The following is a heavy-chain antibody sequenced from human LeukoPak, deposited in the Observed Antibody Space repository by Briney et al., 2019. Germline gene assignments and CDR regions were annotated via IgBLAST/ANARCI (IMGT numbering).Heavy chain of an antibody. Sequence: VAPVKVSCKASGGTFSSYAISWVRQAPGQGLEWMGGIIPIFGTANYAQKFQGRVTITTDESTSTAYMELSSLRSEDTAVYYCARQTTHDYYDSSGPTDAFEIWGQGTMVTASS. D-gene: IGHD3-22*01. CDR1: GGTFSSYA. CDR3: ARQTTHDYYDSSGPTDAFEI. J-gene: IGHJ3*02. V-gene: IGHV1-69*05. CDR2: IIPIFGTA.